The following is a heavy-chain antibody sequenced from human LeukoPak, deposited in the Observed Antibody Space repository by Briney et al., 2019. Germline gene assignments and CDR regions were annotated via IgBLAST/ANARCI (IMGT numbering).Heavy chain of an antibody. CDR3: ARVICGGGSCYSDNWFDP. J-gene: IGHJ5*02. V-gene: IGHV4-4*07. CDR2: IYTSGST. CDR1: GASISGYY. Sequence: PSETLSLTCTVSGASISGYYWTWIRQPAGKGLEWIGRIYTSGSTKYNPSLKSRVSMSVDTSRNQFSLKVSSVTAADTAVHYCARVICGGGSCYSDNWFDPWGQGTLVTVSS. D-gene: IGHD2-15*01.